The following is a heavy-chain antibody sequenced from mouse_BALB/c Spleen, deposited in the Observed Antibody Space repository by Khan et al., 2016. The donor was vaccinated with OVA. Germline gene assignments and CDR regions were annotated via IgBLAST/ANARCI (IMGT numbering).Heavy chain of an antibody. Sequence: EVELVESGGDLVKPGGSLKLSCAASGFTFSTYGMSWVRQAPNKRLEWVATVSTGGSYTYYPDSVKGRFTISRDNAKKTLLLQMSGLRSEETTMFYCNKHANYYDSSGFAYWGQGTLVTVSA. D-gene: IGHD1-1*01. CDR3: NKHANYYDSSGFAY. V-gene: IGHV5-6*01. CDR2: VSTGGSYT. J-gene: IGHJ3*01. CDR1: GFTFSTYG.